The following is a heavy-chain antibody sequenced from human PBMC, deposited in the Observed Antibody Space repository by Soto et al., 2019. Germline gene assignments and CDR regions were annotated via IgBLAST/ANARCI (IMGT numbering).Heavy chain of an antibody. Sequence: EVQLVESGGGLIQPGGSLRLSRAASGFTFSIYSMNWVRQAPGKGLEWISYISTSSTTMYYADSVKGRFTISRDNAENSLHLQMNSLRDEDTAVYYCAREEENYDNSNYSDYWGQGTLVTVSS. J-gene: IGHJ4*02. D-gene: IGHD3-22*01. CDR2: ISTSSTTM. CDR3: AREEENYDNSNYSDY. V-gene: IGHV3-48*02. CDR1: GFTFSIYS.